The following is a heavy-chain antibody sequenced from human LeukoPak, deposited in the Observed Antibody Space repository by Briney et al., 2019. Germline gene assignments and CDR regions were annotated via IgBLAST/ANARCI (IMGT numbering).Heavy chain of an antibody. CDR1: GGTFSSYA. CDR2: IIPIFGTA. D-gene: IGHD3-3*01. V-gene: IGHV1-69*13. CDR3: ARGYDFWSGYYALDY. J-gene: IGHJ4*02. Sequence: GASVKVSCKASGGTFSSYAISWVRQAPGQGLEWMGGIIPIFGTANYAQKFQGRVTITADESTSTAYMELSSLRSEDTAVYYCARGYDFWSGYYALDYWGQGTLVTVSS.